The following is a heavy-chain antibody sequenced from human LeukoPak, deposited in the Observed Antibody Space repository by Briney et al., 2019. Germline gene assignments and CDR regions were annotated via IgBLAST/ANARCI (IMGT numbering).Heavy chain of an antibody. J-gene: IGHJ4*02. V-gene: IGHV3-23*01. CDR3: ARDLEGSGSFYRPSYDY. CDR2: ISGSGGST. Sequence: GGSLRLSCAASGFTFRSYAMSWVRQAPGKGLEWVSAISGSGGSTYYADSVKGRFTISRDNAKNSLYLQMNSLRAEDTAVYYCARDLEGSGSFYRPSYDYWGQGTLVTVSS. D-gene: IGHD3-10*01. CDR1: GFTFRSYA.